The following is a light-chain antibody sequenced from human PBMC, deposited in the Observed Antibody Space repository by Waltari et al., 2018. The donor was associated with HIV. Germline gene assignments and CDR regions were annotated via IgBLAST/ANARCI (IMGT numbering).Light chain of an antibody. CDR3: QQYYSTPGT. J-gene: IGKJ1*01. CDR1: QSVLYSSNNKNY. V-gene: IGKV4-1*01. Sequence: DIVMTQSPDSLVVSLGERATINCKSSQSVLYSSNNKNYLAWYQQKPGQPPKLLIYWASTRESGVPDRFSGSGSGTDFTLTISSLQAEDVAVYYCQQYYSTPGTFGQGT. CDR2: WAS.